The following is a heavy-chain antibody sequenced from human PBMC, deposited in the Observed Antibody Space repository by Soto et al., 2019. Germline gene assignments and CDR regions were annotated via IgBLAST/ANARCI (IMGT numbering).Heavy chain of an antibody. D-gene: IGHD5-12*01. CDR2: NYHSGTT. V-gene: IGHV4-59*01. CDR3: VREAYIGYGHAIDH. Sequence: KASETLSLTCAVSGVTIITYYWSWIRQPPGKGLEWIGYNYHSGTTNYNPSLKSRVTISVDTSKNQFSLRLTSVTAADTAIYYCVREAYIGYGHAIDHWGQGTLVTVSS. J-gene: IGHJ4*02. CDR1: GVTIITYY.